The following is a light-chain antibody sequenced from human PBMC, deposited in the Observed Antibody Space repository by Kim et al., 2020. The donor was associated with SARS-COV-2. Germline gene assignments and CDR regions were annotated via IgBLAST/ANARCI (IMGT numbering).Light chain of an antibody. Sequence: AMGHTVRISCQGDSRRNYDINWYQQKPGQAPVLVIYNKKDRPSGIADRFSGSNSGNTASLTITGTQAEDEADYYCNSWDSSGDHVFGGGTQLTVL. CDR2: NKK. J-gene: IGLJ2*01. V-gene: IGLV3-19*01. CDR3: NSWDSSGDHV. CDR1: SRRNYD.